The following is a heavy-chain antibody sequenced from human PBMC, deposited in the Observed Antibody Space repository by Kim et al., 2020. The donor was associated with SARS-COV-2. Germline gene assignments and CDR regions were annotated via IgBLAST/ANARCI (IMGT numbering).Heavy chain of an antibody. Sequence: SETLSLTCTVSGGSISSSSYYWGWIRQPPGKGLEWIGSIYYSGSTYYNPSLKSRVTISVDTSKNQFSLKLSSVTAADTAVYYCARREDNFDYWGQGTLVTVSS. J-gene: IGHJ4*02. V-gene: IGHV4-39*01. CDR3: ARREDNFDY. D-gene: IGHD2-15*01. CDR2: IYYSGST. CDR1: GGSISSSSYY.